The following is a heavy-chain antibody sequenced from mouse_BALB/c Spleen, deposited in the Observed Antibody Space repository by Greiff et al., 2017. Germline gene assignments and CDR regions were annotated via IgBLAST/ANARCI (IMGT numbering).Heavy chain of an antibody. V-gene: IGHV5-4*02. CDR3: ARGTYYGNYGDAY. J-gene: IGHJ3*01. Sequence: EVMLVESGGGLVKPGGSLKLSCAASGFTFSDYYMYWVRQTPVKRLEWVATISDGGSYTYYPDSVKGRITISRDNAKNNLYLQMSSLKSEDTAMYYCARGTYYGNYGDAYWGQGTLVTVSA. D-gene: IGHD2-10*01. CDR2: ISDGGSYT. CDR1: GFTFSDYY.